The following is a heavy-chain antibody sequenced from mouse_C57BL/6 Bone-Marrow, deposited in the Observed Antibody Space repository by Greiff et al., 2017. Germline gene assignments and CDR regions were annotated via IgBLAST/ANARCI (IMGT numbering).Heavy chain of an antibody. V-gene: IGHV14-3*01. CDR2: IDPANGNT. D-gene: IGHD1-1*01. Sequence: EVQGVESVAELVRPGASVKLSCTASGFNFKNTYMHWVKQRPEQGLEWIGKIDPANGNTKYAPKFQGKATITADTSSNTAYLQLSSLTSEDTAIYYCARGYGSRAWFAYWGQGTLVTVSA. CDR1: GFNFKNTY. J-gene: IGHJ3*01. CDR3: ARGYGSRAWFAY.